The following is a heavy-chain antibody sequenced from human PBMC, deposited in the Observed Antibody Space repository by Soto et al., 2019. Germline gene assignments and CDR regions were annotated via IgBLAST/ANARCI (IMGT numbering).Heavy chain of an antibody. CDR1: GFTFSSYA. V-gene: IGHV3-23*01. CDR2: ISGSGGST. D-gene: IGHD6-13*01. Sequence: EVQLLESGGGLVQPGGSLRLSCAASGFTFSSYAMSWVRQAPGKGLEWVSAISGSGGSTYYADSVKGRFTISRDNSKNTLYLQMNSLRAEDTAVYYCAKGIVSYGQQLVASYFDYCGQGTLVTVSS. CDR3: AKGIVSYGQQLVASYFDY. J-gene: IGHJ4*02.